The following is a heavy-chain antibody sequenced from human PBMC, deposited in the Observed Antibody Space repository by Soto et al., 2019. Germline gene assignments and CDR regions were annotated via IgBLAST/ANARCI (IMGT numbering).Heavy chain of an antibody. Sequence: GASVKVSCKASGYTFSDYYIHWVRQAPGQGLEWMGWINPDSGGTNYAQKFQGSVTMTRDTSISTAYMELSRLRSDDTAVYYCARDLRGLLDYFDYWGQGTLVTVSS. V-gene: IGHV1-2*02. CDR3: ARDLRGLLDYFDY. J-gene: IGHJ4*02. CDR2: INPDSGGT. CDR1: GYTFSDYY. D-gene: IGHD3-16*01.